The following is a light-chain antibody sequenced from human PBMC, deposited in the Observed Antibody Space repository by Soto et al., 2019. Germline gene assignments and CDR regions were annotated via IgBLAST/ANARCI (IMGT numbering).Light chain of an antibody. CDR3: NSYTTISNRV. Sequence: QSVLTQPASVSGSPGQSITISCTGTSTDIGAYNYVSWYQQHPGKAPKLLIYEVTNRPSGVSNRFSGSKSGNAASLTISGLQADDEANYYCNSYTTISNRVFGAGTKVNV. CDR1: STDIGAYNY. CDR2: EVT. J-gene: IGLJ1*01. V-gene: IGLV2-14*01.